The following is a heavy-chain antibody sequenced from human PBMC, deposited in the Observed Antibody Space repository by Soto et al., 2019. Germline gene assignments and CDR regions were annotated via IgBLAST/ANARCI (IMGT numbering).Heavy chain of an antibody. CDR2: IKQDGSEI. Sequence: GGSLRLSCAASGFTFNSYYMTWVRQAPGKGLEWVANIKQDGSEITYVDSVRGRFTISRDNAKNSLYLQMNSLRAEDTAVYYCARDPGGMATQIGDDYWGQGTLVTVSS. D-gene: IGHD5-12*01. V-gene: IGHV3-7*01. CDR3: ARDPGGMATQIGDDY. J-gene: IGHJ4*02. CDR1: GFTFNSYY.